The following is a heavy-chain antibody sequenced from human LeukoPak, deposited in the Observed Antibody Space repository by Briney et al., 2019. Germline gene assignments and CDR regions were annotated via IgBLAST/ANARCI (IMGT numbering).Heavy chain of an antibody. CDR3: ATSYGSGLNYYYGMDV. D-gene: IGHD3-10*01. CDR2: IYTSGST. J-gene: IGHJ6*02. Sequence: SETLSLTCAVYGGSFSGYYWSWIRQPAGKGLEWIGRIYTSGSTNYNPSLKSRVTMSVDTSKNQFSLKLSSVTAADTAVYYCATSYGSGLNYYYGMDVWGQGTTVTVSS. V-gene: IGHV4-59*10. CDR1: GGSFSGYY.